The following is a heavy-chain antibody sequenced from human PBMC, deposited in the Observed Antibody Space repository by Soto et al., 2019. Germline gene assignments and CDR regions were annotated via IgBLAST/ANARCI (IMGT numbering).Heavy chain of an antibody. CDR2: ISASSSTI. CDR3: ARRCGSSSHYFFYAMDV. V-gene: IGHV3-11*01. Sequence: QVQLVESGGGVVKPGWSLRLSCAASGFTFSDYYMNWVRQAPGKGLEWVAYISASSSTIFYGDSVKGRFPISRDNAKNSLSLQMDSLRAEDTGVYYCARRCGSSSHYFFYAMDVWGQGTTVTVS. J-gene: IGHJ6*02. CDR1: GFTFSDYY. D-gene: IGHD1-26*01.